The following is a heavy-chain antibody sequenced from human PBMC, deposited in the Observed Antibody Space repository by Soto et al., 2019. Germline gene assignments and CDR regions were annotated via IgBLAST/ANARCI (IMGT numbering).Heavy chain of an antibody. D-gene: IGHD3-10*01. CDR3: ARRSYGSGVDL. J-gene: IGHJ5*02. V-gene: IGHV4-39*01. Sequence: SETLSLTCTVSGGSISSSGHYWGWIRQTPGKGLEWIGNIFYSGGTHYNASFRSRVSISVDSSKNQLSLKVTSVTAADTAVYYCARRSYGSGVDLWGRGTLVTVS. CDR1: GGSISSSGHY. CDR2: IFYSGGT.